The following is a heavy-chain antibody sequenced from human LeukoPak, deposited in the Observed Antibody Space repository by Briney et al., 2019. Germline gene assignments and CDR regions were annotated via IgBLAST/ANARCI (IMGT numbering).Heavy chain of an antibody. D-gene: IGHD1-7*01. Sequence: SETLSLTCAVYGGSFSGYYWSWIRQPPGKGLEWIGEINHSGSTNYNPSLKSRITISIDTSKNQFSLKLSSVTAADTAVYYCARVSVTGTTPVWFDPWGQGTLVTVSS. J-gene: IGHJ5*02. CDR2: INHSGST. V-gene: IGHV4-34*01. CDR1: GGSFSGYY. CDR3: ARVSVTGTTPVWFDP.